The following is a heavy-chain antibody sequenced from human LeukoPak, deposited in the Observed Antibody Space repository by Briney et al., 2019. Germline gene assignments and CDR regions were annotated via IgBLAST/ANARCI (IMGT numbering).Heavy chain of an antibody. CDR1: GGSISSYY. V-gene: IGHV4-59*08. J-gene: IGHJ4*02. CDR3: AGYYYDSSGYPPDY. CDR2: IYYSGST. D-gene: IGHD3-22*01. Sequence: SETLSLTCTVSGGSISSYYWSWIRQPPGKGLEWIGYIYYSGSTNYNPSLKSRVTISVDTSKNQFSLKLSSVTAAHTAVYYCAGYYYDSSGYPPDYWGQGTLVTVSS.